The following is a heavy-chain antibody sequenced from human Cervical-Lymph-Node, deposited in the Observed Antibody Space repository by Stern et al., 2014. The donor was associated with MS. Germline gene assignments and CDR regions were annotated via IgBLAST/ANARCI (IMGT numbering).Heavy chain of an antibody. CDR1: GYTFSRYW. CDR2: IADYGGRT. D-gene: IGHD2-8*01. J-gene: IGHJ4*02. Sequence: EVQLVESGGGLVQPGGSLRLSCEASGYTFSRYWMHWVRQVPGQGLVWVSRIADYGGRTDYADSERGRFNISRGNARVTLYLQMDNLRVEDTALYYCIRDLAGVASYWGQGALVTVSS. CDR3: IRDLAGVASY. V-gene: IGHV3-74*02.